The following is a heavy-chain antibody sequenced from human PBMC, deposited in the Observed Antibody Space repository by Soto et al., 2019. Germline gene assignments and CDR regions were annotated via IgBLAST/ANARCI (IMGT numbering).Heavy chain of an antibody. CDR1: GGTFSSYS. CDR2: IIPIFGTA. J-gene: IGHJ4*02. Sequence: SVEVSCKASGGTFSSYSISWVRQAPGQGLEWMGGIIPIFGTANYAQKFQGRVTITADVSTSTAYMELSSLRSEDTAVYYWARGDDSCAEGHLDYWRQGTLVA. CDR3: ARGDDSCAEGHLDY. D-gene: IGHD2-21*01. V-gene: IGHV1-69*13.